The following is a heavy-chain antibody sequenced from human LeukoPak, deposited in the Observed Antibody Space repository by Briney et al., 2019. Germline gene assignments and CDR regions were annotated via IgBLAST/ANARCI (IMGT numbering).Heavy chain of an antibody. CDR1: GGSIISSDFF. Sequence: SETLSLTCTISGGSIISSDFFWGWIRQSSGKGPEWIGSVYFSGDTYYSPSLESRVTVSVDTSKNQFSLKLSSVTAADSAVYYCARHSIVAGKMTVTPSDLHWFDPWGQGTLVSVSS. V-gene: IGHV4-39*01. J-gene: IGHJ5*02. CDR2: VYFSGDT. D-gene: IGHD6-19*01. CDR3: ARHSIVAGKMTVTPSDLHWFDP.